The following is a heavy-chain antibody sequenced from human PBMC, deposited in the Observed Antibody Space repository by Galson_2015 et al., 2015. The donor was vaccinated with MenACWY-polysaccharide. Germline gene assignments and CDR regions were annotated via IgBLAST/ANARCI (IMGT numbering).Heavy chain of an antibody. Sequence: SLRLSCAASGFTFSSSWMHWVRQAPGKGLVWVSRILSDGRSTSYADSVRGRFTISRDNAKNMLHLQMNGLRGEHTAVYYCTRGSQYSAHVGGDWGQATLVTVSS. V-gene: IGHV3-74*01. D-gene: IGHD6-6*01. CDR3: TRGSQYSAHVGGD. CDR1: GFTFSSSW. CDR2: ILSDGRST. J-gene: IGHJ4*02.